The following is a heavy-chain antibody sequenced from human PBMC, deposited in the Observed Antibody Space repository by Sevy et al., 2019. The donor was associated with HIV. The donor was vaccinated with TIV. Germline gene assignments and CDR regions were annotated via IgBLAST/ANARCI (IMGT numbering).Heavy chain of an antibody. CDR2: INHSGST. Sequence: GSLRLSCAVYGGSFSGYYWSWIRQPPGKGLEWIGEINHSGSTNYNPSLKSRVTISVDTSKNQFSLKLSSVTAADTAVYYCARVTRGIAAAVVYYYYYMVVWGKGTTVTVSS. J-gene: IGHJ6*03. CDR3: ARVTRGIAAAVVYYYYYMVV. V-gene: IGHV4-34*01. D-gene: IGHD6-13*01. CDR1: GGSFSGYY.